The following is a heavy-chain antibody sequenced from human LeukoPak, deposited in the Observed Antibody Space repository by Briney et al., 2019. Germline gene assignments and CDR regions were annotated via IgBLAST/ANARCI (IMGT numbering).Heavy chain of an antibody. CDR1: GYTFTSYY. D-gene: IGHD3-10*01. CDR2: INPSGGST. V-gene: IGHV1-46*01. J-gene: IGHJ4*02. CDR3: ARRSGSYAYFDF. Sequence: ASVKVSCKASGYTFTSYYIYWVRQAPGQGLEWMGIINPSGGSTTYAQEFQGRVTMTRDTSTSTVYMELSSLRSDDTAVYFCARRSGSYAYFDFWGQGTLVTVSS.